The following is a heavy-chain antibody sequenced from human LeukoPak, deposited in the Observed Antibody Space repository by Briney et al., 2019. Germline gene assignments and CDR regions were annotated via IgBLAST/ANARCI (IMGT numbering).Heavy chain of an antibody. V-gene: IGHV3-43*01. CDR1: GFTFDRHT. D-gene: IGHD3-3*01. CDR2: IGWDGTNI. Sequence: GGSLRLSCAASGFTFDRHTMHWVRQPPGKGPEWVSLIGWDGTNIDYADSVKGRFTISRDNSKNFVYPQMHSLRTEDTALYYCTKDMEWGMDVWGQGTTVIVSS. CDR3: TKDMEWGMDV. J-gene: IGHJ6*02.